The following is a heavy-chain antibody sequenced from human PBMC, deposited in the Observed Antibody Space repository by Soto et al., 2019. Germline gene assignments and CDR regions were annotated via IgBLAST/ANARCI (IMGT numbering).Heavy chain of an antibody. CDR1: GFTFSSYG. Sequence: GGSLRLSCAASGFTFSSYGTHWVRQAPGKGLEWVAVISYDGSNKYYADSVKGRFTISRDNSKNTLYLQMNSLRAEETAVYYCAITRGGDDYGDYPVIWDYYMDVWGKGTTVTVSS. V-gene: IGHV3-30*03. D-gene: IGHD4-17*01. CDR2: ISYDGSNK. CDR3: AITRGGDDYGDYPVIWDYYMDV. J-gene: IGHJ6*03.